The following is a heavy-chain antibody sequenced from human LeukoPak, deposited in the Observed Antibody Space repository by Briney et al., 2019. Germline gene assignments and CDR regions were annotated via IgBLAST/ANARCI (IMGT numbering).Heavy chain of an antibody. CDR3: ARDPAAADLDAFDI. J-gene: IGHJ3*02. CDR2: IYYSGST. V-gene: IGHV4-59*11. D-gene: IGHD6-13*01. CDR1: GGSISSHY. Sequence: SETLSLTCTVSGGSISSHYWSWIRQPPGKGLEWIGYIYYSGSTNYNPSLKSRVTISVDTSKNQFSLKLSSVTAADTAVYYCARDPAAADLDAFDIWGQGTMVTVSS.